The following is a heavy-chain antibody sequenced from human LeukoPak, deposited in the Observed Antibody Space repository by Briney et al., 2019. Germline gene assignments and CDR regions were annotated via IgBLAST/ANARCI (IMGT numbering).Heavy chain of an antibody. D-gene: IGHD3-10*01. Sequence: GGSLRLSCTASKFTFNNYVMSWVRQAPGKGLEWVSTISGSGGRTYYADSVKGRFTISRDNSKNTLYLQMNSLRAEDTAVYYCAKDVNPKQLLWLFDYWGQGTLVTVSS. V-gene: IGHV3-23*01. J-gene: IGHJ4*02. CDR3: AKDVNPKQLLWLFDY. CDR2: ISGSGGRT. CDR1: KFTFNNYV.